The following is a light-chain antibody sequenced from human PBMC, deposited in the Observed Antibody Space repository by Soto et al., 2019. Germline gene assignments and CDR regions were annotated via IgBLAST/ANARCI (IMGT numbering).Light chain of an antibody. Sequence: QSVLTQPPSASGIPGQRVTISCSGSSSNIGSNTVNWYQQLPGTAPKLLIYSDYQRPSGVPDRLSGSKSGTAASLAIRGLRSGVEADYYCAAWDASLKGWVFGEGPKVTV. CDR1: SSNIGSNT. CDR2: SDY. J-gene: IGLJ3*02. V-gene: IGLV1-44*01. CDR3: AAWDASLKGWV.